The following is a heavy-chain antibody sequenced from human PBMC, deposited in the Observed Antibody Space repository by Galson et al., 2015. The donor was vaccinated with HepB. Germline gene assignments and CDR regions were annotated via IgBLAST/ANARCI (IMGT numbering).Heavy chain of an antibody. D-gene: IGHD6-13*01. J-gene: IGHJ4*02. CDR3: ATMRGNSSSWSAVDY. CDR2: INHSGST. CDR1: GGSFSGYY. V-gene: IGHV4-34*01. Sequence: SETLSLTCAVYGGSFSGYYWSWIRQPPGKGLEWIGEINHSGSTNYNPSLKSRVTISVDTSKNQFSLKLSSVTAADMAVYYCATMRGNSSSWSAVDYWGQGTLVTVSS.